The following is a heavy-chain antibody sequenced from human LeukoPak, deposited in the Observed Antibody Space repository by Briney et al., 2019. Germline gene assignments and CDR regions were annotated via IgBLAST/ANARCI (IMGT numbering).Heavy chain of an antibody. Sequence: SETLSLTCTVSGDSISSSYWSWIRQPPGKRLEWVGYVHYTGKTNYNPSLNNRATISVDMSKNQFSLTLTSVTVADTAMYYCARDNAAGIEGYYYGMDVWGQGTTVTVSS. D-gene: IGHD6-13*01. V-gene: IGHV4-59*01. CDR2: VHYTGKT. CDR3: ARDNAAGIEGYYYGMDV. J-gene: IGHJ6*02. CDR1: GDSISSSY.